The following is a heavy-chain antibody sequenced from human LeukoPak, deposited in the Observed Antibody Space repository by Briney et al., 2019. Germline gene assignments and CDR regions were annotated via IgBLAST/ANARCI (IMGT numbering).Heavy chain of an antibody. V-gene: IGHV3-30*02. Sequence: GGSLRLSCAASGFTFSSYGMSWVRQAPGKGLEWVAFIRYDGSNKYYADSVKGRFTISRDNAKNSLYLQMNSLRAEDTAVYYCARDKQQLASFDYWGQGTLVTVSS. J-gene: IGHJ4*02. CDR1: GFTFSSYG. CDR2: IRYDGSNK. CDR3: ARDKQQLASFDY. D-gene: IGHD6-13*01.